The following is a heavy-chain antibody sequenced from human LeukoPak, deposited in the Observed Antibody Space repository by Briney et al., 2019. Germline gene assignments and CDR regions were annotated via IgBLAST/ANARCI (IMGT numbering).Heavy chain of an antibody. J-gene: IGHJ4*02. V-gene: IGHV3-21*01. D-gene: IGHD1-26*01. Sequence: GGSLGLSCAASGFTFSSYSMNWVRQAPGKGLEWVSSISSSSSYIYYADSVKGRFTISRDNAKNSLYLQMNSLRAEDTAVYYCARGGSGSYCADYWGQGTLVTVSS. CDR3: ARGGSGSYCADY. CDR1: GFTFSSYS. CDR2: ISSSSSYI.